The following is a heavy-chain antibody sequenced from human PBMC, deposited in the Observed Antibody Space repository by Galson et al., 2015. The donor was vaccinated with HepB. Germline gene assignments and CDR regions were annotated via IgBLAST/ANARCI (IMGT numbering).Heavy chain of an antibody. CDR1: GFTFSSYD. CDR2: IGTAGDT. J-gene: IGHJ6*03. CDR3: ARAPGYSSSGDYYYYYMDV. V-gene: IGHV3-13*01. D-gene: IGHD6-13*01. Sequence: SLRLSCAASGFTFSSYDMHWVRQATGKGLEWVSAIGTAGDTYYPGSVKGRFTISRENAKNSLYLQMNSLRAGDTAVYYCARAPGYSSSGDYYYYYMDVWGKGTTVTVSS.